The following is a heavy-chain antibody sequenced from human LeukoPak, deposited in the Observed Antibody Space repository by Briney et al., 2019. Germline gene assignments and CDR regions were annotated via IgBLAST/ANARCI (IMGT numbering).Heavy chain of an antibody. CDR2: MNPNSGNT. CDR3: ARASVGAKIRYSFDY. J-gene: IGHJ4*02. Sequence: ASVKVSCKASGYTFTTYDINWVRQATGQGLEWMGWMNPNSGNTGYTQKFQGRVTMTRNTSISTAYMELSSLRSEDTAVYYCARASVGAKIRYSFDYWGQGTLVTVSS. V-gene: IGHV1-8*01. D-gene: IGHD1-26*01. CDR1: GYTFTTYD.